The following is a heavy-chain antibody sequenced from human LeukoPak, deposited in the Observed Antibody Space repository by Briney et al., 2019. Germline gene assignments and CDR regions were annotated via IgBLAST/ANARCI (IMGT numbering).Heavy chain of an antibody. V-gene: IGHV3-7*01. D-gene: IGHD6-13*01. CDR2: INQDGSER. CDR3: ARDSEYSSSVAFDI. Sequence: GGSLRLSCAASGFTFSSHWMTWVRQAPGKGLEWVANINQDGSERYYVDYVQGRFTISRDNAKNSLYLQMNSLRAEDTAVYYCARDSEYSSSVAFDIWGQGTMVTVSS. CDR1: GFTFSSHW. J-gene: IGHJ3*02.